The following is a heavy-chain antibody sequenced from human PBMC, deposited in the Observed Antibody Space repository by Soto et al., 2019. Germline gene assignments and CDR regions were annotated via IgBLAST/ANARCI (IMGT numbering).Heavy chain of an antibody. CDR1: GYSFTSYW. Sequence: GESLKISCKGSGYSFTSYWIGWVRQMPGKGLEWMGIIYPGDSDTRYSPSFQGQVTISADKSISTAYLQWSSLKASDTAMYYYASRSTRAPPDYYYSMDVWGQGTPVTVSS. J-gene: IGHJ6*02. CDR2: IYPGDSDT. CDR3: ASRSTRAPPDYYYSMDV. V-gene: IGHV5-51*01. D-gene: IGHD2-8*01.